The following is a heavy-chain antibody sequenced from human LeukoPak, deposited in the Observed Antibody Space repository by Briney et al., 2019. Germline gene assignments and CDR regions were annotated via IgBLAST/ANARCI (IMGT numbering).Heavy chain of an antibody. CDR2: INPNSGGT. CDR1: GYTFTGYF. CDR3: ARDRGVDYCSGGSCSHYYYYMDV. J-gene: IGHJ6*03. Sequence: ASVKVSCKASGYTFTGYFMHWVRQAPGQGLEWMGWINPNSGGTNYAQKFQGRVTMTRDTSISTAYMELSRLRSDDTAVYYCARDRGVDYCSGGSCSHYYYYMDVWGKGTTVTISS. V-gene: IGHV1-2*02. D-gene: IGHD2-15*01.